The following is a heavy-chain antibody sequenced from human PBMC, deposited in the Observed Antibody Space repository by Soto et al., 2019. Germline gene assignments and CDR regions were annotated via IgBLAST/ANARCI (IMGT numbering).Heavy chain of an antibody. V-gene: IGHV3-15*01. J-gene: IGHJ4*02. Sequence: PGGSLRLCCAASGFTVSNSWMSWVRQAPGKGLEWVGRIKSKTDGGTTDYAAPVKGRFTISRDDSKNTLYLQMNSLKTEDTAVYYCTTEYCSSTSCYIFDYWGQGTLVTVSS. CDR2: IKSKTDGGTT. CDR1: GFTVSNSW. D-gene: IGHD2-2*01. CDR3: TTEYCSSTSCYIFDY.